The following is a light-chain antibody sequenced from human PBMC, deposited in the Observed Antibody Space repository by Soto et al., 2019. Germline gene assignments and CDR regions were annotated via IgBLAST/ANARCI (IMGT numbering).Light chain of an antibody. J-gene: IGKJ1*01. CDR1: QSISSW. V-gene: IGKV1-5*03. CDR2: EAS. Sequence: DIQMTQSPSTLSASVGDRVTITCRASQSISSWLAWYQQKPGKAPKLLIYEASSLESGVPSRISGSGSGTEFTLTISSLEPYDFANYYYQQYHTSPCTFGQGTKVEIK. CDR3: QQYHTSPCT.